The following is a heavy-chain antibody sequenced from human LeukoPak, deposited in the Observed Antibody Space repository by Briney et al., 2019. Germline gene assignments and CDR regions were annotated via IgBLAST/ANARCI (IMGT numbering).Heavy chain of an antibody. J-gene: IGHJ4*02. Sequence: SETLSLTCAVYGGSFSGYYWSWIRQPPGKGREWIGEINHSGSTNYNPSLKSRVTISVDTSKNQFSLKLSSVAAADTAVYYCARGRGIYYYDSSGYYYVWGQGTLVTVSS. CDR3: ARGRGIYYYDSSGYYYV. V-gene: IGHV4-34*01. D-gene: IGHD3-22*01. CDR2: INHSGST. CDR1: GGSFSGYY.